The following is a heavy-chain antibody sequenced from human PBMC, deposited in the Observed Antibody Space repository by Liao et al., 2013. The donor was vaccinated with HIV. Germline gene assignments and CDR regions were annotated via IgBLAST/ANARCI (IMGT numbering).Heavy chain of an antibody. CDR2: IYYSGST. Sequence: QVQLQESGPGLVKPSETLSLTCTVSGDSITSDYWGWIRQPPGRGLEWVGYIYYSGSTYYNPSLKSRVTISRDTSKNQFSLKLTSVTAADTAVYFCARDLQPDGWGDAFDLWGHGTMVTVSS. J-gene: IGHJ3*01. CDR3: ARDLQPDGWGDAFDL. D-gene: IGHD3-10*01. CDR1: GDSITSDY. V-gene: IGHV4-30-4*08.